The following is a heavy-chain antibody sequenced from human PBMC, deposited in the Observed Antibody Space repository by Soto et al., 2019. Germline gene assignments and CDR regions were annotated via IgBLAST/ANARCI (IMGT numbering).Heavy chain of an antibody. V-gene: IGHV3-49*04. D-gene: IGHD1-26*01. CDR1: CGTCIINE. J-gene: IGHJ4*02. Sequence: ASCGTCIINEKSCVRQAPGGGLHWLGCMRSGRYGATTAYAASEKGRFTVTRNDSKNIAYLQLNNLHTEDTGVYYCTRAPLRFSFRSYYCTHSWGPGTAFIVTP. CDR3: TRAPLRFSFRSYYCTHS. CDR2: MRSGRYGATT.